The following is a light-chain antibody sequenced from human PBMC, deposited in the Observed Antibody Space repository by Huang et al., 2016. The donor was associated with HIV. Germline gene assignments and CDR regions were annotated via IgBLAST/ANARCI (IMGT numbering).Light chain of an antibody. CDR1: PSVSSSY. Sequence: EIVLTQSPGTLSLSPGVRATLSCRASPSVSSSYLAWYQQKPGQAPRLLISGASSRATGIPDRFSGSGSGTDFTLTISRLEPEDFAVYYCQQYGSSLITFGQGTRLEIK. J-gene: IGKJ5*01. CDR2: GAS. CDR3: QQYGSSLIT. V-gene: IGKV3-20*01.